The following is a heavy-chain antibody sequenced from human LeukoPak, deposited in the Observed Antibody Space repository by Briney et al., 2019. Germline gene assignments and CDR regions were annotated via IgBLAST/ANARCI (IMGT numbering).Heavy chain of an antibody. J-gene: IGHJ4*02. V-gene: IGHV3-74*01. Sequence: GGSLRLSCAASGFTFSSYWMHWVRQAPGKGLVWVSRINSDGSSTTYADSVTGRFTISRDNAKNTLYLQMNSLRAEDTAVYYCARLYSSSLGLDYWGQGILVTVSS. CDR3: ARLYSSSLGLDY. CDR1: GFTFSSYW. D-gene: IGHD6-6*01. CDR2: INSDGSST.